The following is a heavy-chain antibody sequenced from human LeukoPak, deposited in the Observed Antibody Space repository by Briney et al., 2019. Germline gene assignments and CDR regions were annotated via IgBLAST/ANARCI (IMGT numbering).Heavy chain of an antibody. D-gene: IGHD3-10*01. CDR3: ASLDVFHAFDI. CDR2: IYHSGST. CDR1: GSSISSGGYS. Sequence: SQTLSLTCAVSGSSISSGGYSWSWIRQRPEKGLEWIGYIYHSGSTYYNPSLKSRVTISVDRSKNQFSLKLSSVTAADTAVYYCASLDVFHAFDIWGQGTMVTVSS. V-gene: IGHV4-30-2*01. J-gene: IGHJ3*02.